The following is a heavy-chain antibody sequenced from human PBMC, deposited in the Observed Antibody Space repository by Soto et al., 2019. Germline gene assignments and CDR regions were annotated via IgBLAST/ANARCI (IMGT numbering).Heavy chain of an antibody. CDR2: INTDGSNT. CDR1: GLTFNRYW. D-gene: IGHD2-15*01. CDR3: AREFCSGGNCYTYYFDP. Sequence: PGGSLRLSCAASGLTFNRYWMHWVRHAPGKGLVWVSHINTDGSNTNCADSVKGRFTISRDNAKSTLFLQMNCLRDEDTAVYYCAREFCSGGNCYTYYFDPWGQGIPVTVSS. J-gene: IGHJ5*02. V-gene: IGHV3-74*01.